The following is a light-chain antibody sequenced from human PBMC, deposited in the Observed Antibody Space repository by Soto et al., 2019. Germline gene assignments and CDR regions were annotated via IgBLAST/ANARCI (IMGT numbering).Light chain of an antibody. V-gene: IGKV3-15*01. CDR2: GAS. CDR1: QSVSSN. CDR3: QQYNNWPPWT. Sequence: EIVMTQSPATLSVSPGDRATLSCRASQSVSSNLAWYQQKPGQAPRLLIYGASTRATGIPARFSGSGSGTEFILTISSLQSEDFAVYYCQQYNNWPPWTFGQGTKVDIK. J-gene: IGKJ1*01.